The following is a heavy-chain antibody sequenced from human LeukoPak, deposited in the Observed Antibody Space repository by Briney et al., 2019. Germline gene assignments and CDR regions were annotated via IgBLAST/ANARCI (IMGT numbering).Heavy chain of an antibody. J-gene: IGHJ6*02. CDR1: GGTFSSYA. CDR2: INAGNGNT. CDR3: ARCWDSGWPTYYYYGMDV. V-gene: IGHV1-3*01. Sequence: GASVKVSCKASGGTFSSYAISWVRQAPGQGLEWMGGINAGNGNTKYSQKFQGRVTITRDTSASTAYMELSSLRSEDTAVYYCARCWDSGWPTYYYYGMDVWGQGTTVTVSS. D-gene: IGHD6-19*01.